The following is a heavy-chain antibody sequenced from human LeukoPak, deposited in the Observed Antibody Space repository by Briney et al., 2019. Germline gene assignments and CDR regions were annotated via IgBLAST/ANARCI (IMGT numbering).Heavy chain of an antibody. J-gene: IGHJ4*02. CDR2: IKSKAHGGTT. D-gene: IGHD3-10*01. Sequence: PGGSLRLSCASSGFTFRNAWMSWVRQGPGEGREGVGRIKSKAHGGTTDYAAPVKGRFSISRDDSKNTLFLQMNSLKTEDTAMYYCTTGIWVGELLPVDYWGQGTLVTVSS. CDR3: TTGIWVGELLPVDY. CDR1: GFTFRNAW. V-gene: IGHV3-15*01.